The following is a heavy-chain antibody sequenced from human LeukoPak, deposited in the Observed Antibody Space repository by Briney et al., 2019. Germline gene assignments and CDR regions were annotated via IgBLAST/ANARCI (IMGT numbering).Heavy chain of an antibody. V-gene: IGHV3-30-3*01. CDR2: ISYDGSNK. D-gene: IGHD6-19*01. CDR1: GFTFSSYA. Sequence: GGSLRLSCAASGFTFSSYAMHWVRQAPGKGLEWVAVISYDGSNKYYADSVKGRFTISRDNSKNTLYLRMNSLRAEDTAVYYCARDPSMAVAGTYFDYWGQGTLVTVSS. CDR3: ARDPSMAVAGTYFDY. J-gene: IGHJ4*02.